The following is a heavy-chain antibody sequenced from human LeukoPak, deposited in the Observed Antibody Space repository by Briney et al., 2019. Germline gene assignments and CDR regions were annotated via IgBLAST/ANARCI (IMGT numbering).Heavy chain of an antibody. D-gene: IGHD3-22*01. CDR3: ARGRGQYYYDSSGYGPYFDY. Sequence: GGSLRLSCAASGFTFSSYAMHWVRQAPGKGLEWVAVISYDGSNKYCADSVKGRFTISRDNSKNTLYLQMNSLRAEDTAVYYCARGRGQYYYDSSGYGPYFDYWGQGTLVTVSS. CDR1: GFTFSSYA. CDR2: ISYDGSNK. V-gene: IGHV3-30*04. J-gene: IGHJ4*02.